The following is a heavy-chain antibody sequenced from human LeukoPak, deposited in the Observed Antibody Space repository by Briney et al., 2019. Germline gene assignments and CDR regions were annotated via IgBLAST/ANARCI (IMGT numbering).Heavy chain of an antibody. Sequence: GASVRVSCKASGYTFTSYAMHWVRQAPGQRLEWMGWINAGNGNTKYSQKFRGRVTMTRNTSISTAYMELSSLRSEDTAVYYCARERPPRYCSSTSCPKKNNWFDPWGQGTLVTVSS. D-gene: IGHD2-2*01. V-gene: IGHV1-3*01. CDR2: INAGNGNT. CDR3: ARERPPRYCSSTSCPKKNNWFDP. CDR1: GYTFTSYA. J-gene: IGHJ5*02.